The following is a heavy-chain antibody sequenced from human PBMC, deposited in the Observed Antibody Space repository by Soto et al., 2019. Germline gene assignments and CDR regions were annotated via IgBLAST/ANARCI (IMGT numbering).Heavy chain of an antibody. CDR2: ISYDGSNK. CDR3: ARGRDGDTIEAY. J-gene: IGHJ4*02. D-gene: IGHD2-2*01. Sequence: QVQLVESGGGVVQPGRSLRLSCAASGFTFSSYAMHWVRQAPGKGLEWVAVISYDGSNKYYADSVKGRFTISRDNSKNTLYLQMNSLRAEDTAVYYCARGRDGDTIEAYWGQGTLVTVSS. CDR1: GFTFSSYA. V-gene: IGHV3-30-3*01.